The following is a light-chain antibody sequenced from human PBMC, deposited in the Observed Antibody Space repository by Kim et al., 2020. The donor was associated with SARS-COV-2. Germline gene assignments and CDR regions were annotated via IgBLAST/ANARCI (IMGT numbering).Light chain of an antibody. J-gene: IGLJ2*01. Sequence: YELTQALSISVALGQTARITCGGHNVGHKNVHWYQQKPGQAPVLVIYRDTNRPSWIPERFSGSKSGNTATLTINRAQAGDEADYYCQVWDYSTVVFGGGTQLTVL. CDR2: RDT. V-gene: IGLV3-9*01. CDR1: NVGHKN. CDR3: QVWDYSTVV.